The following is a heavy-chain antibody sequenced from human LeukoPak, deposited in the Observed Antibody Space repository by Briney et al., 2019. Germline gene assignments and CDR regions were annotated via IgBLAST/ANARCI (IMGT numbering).Heavy chain of an antibody. J-gene: IGHJ3*02. D-gene: IGHD1-1*01. V-gene: IGHV4-59*01. CDR1: GDSISSYY. Sequence: SETLSLTCTVSGDSISSYYWSWIRQPPGKGLEWIGYIYYSGSTNYNPSLKSRVTISVDTSKNQFSLKLSSVTAADTAVYYCARGPRTASNAFDIWGQGTMVTVSS. CDR2: IYYSGST. CDR3: ARGPRTASNAFDI.